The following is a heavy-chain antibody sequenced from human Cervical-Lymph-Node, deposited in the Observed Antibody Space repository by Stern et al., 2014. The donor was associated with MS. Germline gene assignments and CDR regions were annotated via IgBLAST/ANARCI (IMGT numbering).Heavy chain of an antibody. Sequence: VKVVEFGGGVVQAGRSLSLSCVASGFTFSTYAMHWVRQAPGKGLEWVAFVSYDETQRNSTDSVKARFTISRDNSKNTLYLHMNSLRDEDTAVYFCARGGRCVGLEYWGQGALVTVSS. V-gene: IGHV3-30-3*01. D-gene: IGHD4-17*01. CDR3: ARGGRCVGLEY. J-gene: IGHJ4*02. CDR2: VSYDETQR. CDR1: GFTFSTYA.